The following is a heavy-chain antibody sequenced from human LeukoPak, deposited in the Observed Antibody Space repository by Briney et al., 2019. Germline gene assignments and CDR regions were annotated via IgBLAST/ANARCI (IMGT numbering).Heavy chain of an antibody. J-gene: IGHJ4*02. V-gene: IGHV4-59*12. D-gene: IGHD3-10*01. Sequence: SETLSLTCTVSGGSISSYYWSWIRQPPGKGLEWIGYISYSGSTNYNPSLKSRVTISVDTSKNQFSLKLSSVTAADTAVYYCARDLHYGSGSRGYWGQGTLVTVSS. CDR1: GGSISSYY. CDR3: ARDLHYGSGSRGY. CDR2: ISYSGST.